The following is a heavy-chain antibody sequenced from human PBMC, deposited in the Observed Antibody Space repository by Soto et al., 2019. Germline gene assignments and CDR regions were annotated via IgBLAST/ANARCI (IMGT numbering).Heavy chain of an antibody. CDR1: GFAFSTHG. Sequence: GGSLRLSCASSGFAFSTHGMHWVRQAPGKGLEWVAVISYNGINKYYTDSVKGRFTISRDNSKNTLYLQMSSLRGDDTAVYYCAKETSGVPVYGMDVWGQGTTVTVSS. CDR2: ISYNGINK. CDR3: AKETSGVPVYGMDV. D-gene: IGHD3-10*01. J-gene: IGHJ6*02. V-gene: IGHV3-30*18.